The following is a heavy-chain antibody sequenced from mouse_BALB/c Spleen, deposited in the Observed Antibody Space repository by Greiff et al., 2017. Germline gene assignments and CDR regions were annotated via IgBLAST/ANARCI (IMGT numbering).Heavy chain of an antibody. CDR3: ARGRDGYYWFAY. V-gene: IGHV3-2*02. J-gene: IGHJ3*01. CDR1: GYSITSDYA. D-gene: IGHD2-3*01. Sequence: EVKLMESGPGLVKPSQSLSLTCTVTGYSITSDYAWNWIRQFPGNKLEWMGYISYSGSTSYNPSLKSRISITRDTSKNQFFLQLNSVTTEDTATYYCARGRDGYYWFAYWGQGTLVTVSA. CDR2: ISYSGST.